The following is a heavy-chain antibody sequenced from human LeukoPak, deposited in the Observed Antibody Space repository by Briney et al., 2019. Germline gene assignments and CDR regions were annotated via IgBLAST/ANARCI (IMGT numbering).Heavy chain of an antibody. V-gene: IGHV4-59*08. J-gene: IGHJ4*02. CDR3: ARQSRAARAGFGFDY. D-gene: IGHD6-6*01. CDR1: GGSISSYY. Sequence: SETLSLTCTVSGGSISSYYWSWIRQPPGKGLEWIGYIYYSGSTNYNPALKSRVTISVDTSKDQFSLKLSSVTAADTAVYYCARQSRAARAGFGFDYWGRGTLVTVSS. CDR2: IYYSGST.